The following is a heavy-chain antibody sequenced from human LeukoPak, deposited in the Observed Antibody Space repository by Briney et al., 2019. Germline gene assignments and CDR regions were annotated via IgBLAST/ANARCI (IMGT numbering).Heavy chain of an antibody. Sequence: PGGSLRLSCAASGFTFSSYAMSWVRQAPGKGLEWVSAISGSGGSTYYADSVKGRFTISRDNSKNTLYLQMNSLRAEDTAVYYCAREMNYYDSSGCDYWGQGTLVAVSS. D-gene: IGHD3-22*01. CDR1: GFTFSSYA. CDR2: ISGSGGST. V-gene: IGHV3-23*01. CDR3: AREMNYYDSSGCDY. J-gene: IGHJ4*02.